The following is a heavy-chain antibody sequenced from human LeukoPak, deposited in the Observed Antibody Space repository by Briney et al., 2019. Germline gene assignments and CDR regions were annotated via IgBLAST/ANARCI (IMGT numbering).Heavy chain of an antibody. V-gene: IGHV4-39*01. CDR3: ARHGASFDWFWPSREENFDY. J-gene: IGHJ4*02. CDR1: GGSISSSSYY. D-gene: IGHD3-9*01. Sequence: PSETLSLTCTVSGGSISSSSYYWGWIRQPPGKGLEWIGSIYYSGSTYYNPSLKSRVTISVDTSKNQFSLKLSSVTAADTAVYYCARHGASFDWFWPSREENFDYWGQGTLVTVSS. CDR2: IYYSGST.